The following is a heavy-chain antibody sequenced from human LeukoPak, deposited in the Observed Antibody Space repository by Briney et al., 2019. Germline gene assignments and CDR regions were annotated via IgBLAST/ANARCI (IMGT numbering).Heavy chain of an antibody. CDR1: GGSISSSNW. D-gene: IGHD1-26*01. V-gene: IGHV4-4*02. J-gene: IGHJ4*02. Sequence: PSETLSLTCAVSGGSISSSNWWSWVRQPPGKGLEWIGEIYHSGSTNYNPSLKSRVTISVDKSKNQFSLKLSSVTAADTAVYYCSRESGPFCPFGHWGQGTLVAVTS. CDR2: IYHSGST. CDR3: SRESGPFCPFGH.